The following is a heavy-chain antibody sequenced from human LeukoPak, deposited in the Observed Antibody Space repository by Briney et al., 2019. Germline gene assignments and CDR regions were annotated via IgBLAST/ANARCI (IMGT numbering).Heavy chain of an antibody. CDR1: GFTFSGSA. CDR3: TRLPSSAIAHLQSFFDY. V-gene: IGHV3-73*01. CDR2: IRSKANSYAT. Sequence: PGGSLRLSCAASGFTFSGSAMHWVRQASGKGLEWVGRIRSKANSYATAYAASVKGRFTISRDDSKNTAYLQMNSLKTEDTAVYYCTRLPSSAIAHLQSFFDYWGQGTLVTVSS. D-gene: IGHD6-13*01. J-gene: IGHJ4*02.